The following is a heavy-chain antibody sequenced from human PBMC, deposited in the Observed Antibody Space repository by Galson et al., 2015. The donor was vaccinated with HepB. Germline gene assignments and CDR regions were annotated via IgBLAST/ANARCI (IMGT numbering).Heavy chain of an antibody. CDR2: IRSKANNYAT. CDR1: GFTFSGSA. D-gene: IGHD6-13*01. J-gene: IGHJ4*01. CDR3: ARLGDFSGYSSR. V-gene: IGHV3-73*01. Sequence: SLRLSCAASGFTFSGSAIHWVCQASGKGPEWVGRIRSKANNYATSYVPSLEGRFTISRDDSKNMAYLHMRSLKSEDTAVYYCARLGDFSGYSSRWGQGTLVTVSS.